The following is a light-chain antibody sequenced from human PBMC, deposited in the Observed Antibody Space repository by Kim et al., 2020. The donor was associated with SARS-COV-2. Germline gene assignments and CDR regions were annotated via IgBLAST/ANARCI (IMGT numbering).Light chain of an antibody. CDR3: QQSYSTPWLT. V-gene: IGKV1-39*01. CDR2: AAS. CDR1: QTITRY. J-gene: IGKJ4*01. Sequence: DIQMTQSPSSLYASIGDRVTINCRASQTITRYLNWYQHRPGKAPKLLISAASNLQSGVPSRFTGTGSGTDFTLTISSLQPEDFATYYCQQSYSTPWLTFGGGTKVDIK.